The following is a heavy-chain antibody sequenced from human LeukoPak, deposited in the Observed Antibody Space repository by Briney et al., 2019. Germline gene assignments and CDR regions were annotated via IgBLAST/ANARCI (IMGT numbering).Heavy chain of an antibody. CDR3: GRDSNGIDY. Sequence: GGSLRLSCAASGFTFGGSWMLWVRQAPGKGLMCVARISKDERTTTYVDSVKGRFTVPRDNAKNTLYLQMDGLRVEDTAMYYCGRDSNGIDYLGQGTLVTVSS. CDR2: ISKDERTT. CDR1: GFTFGGSW. V-gene: IGHV3-74*03. D-gene: IGHD4-11*01. J-gene: IGHJ4*02.